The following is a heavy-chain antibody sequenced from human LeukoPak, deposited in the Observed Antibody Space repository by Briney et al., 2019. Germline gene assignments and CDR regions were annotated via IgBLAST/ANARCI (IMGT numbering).Heavy chain of an antibody. CDR1: GLSVNDNY. J-gene: IGHJ4*02. CDR2: MFPDGRT. Sequence: GGSLRLSCAVSGLSVNDNYMSWVRQAPGKGPQWVSVMFPDGRTYYADSVKGRFTISRDLARNTLLLQMHSLRADDTAVHYCARTNPVYGDYDYWGQRTLVTVSS. D-gene: IGHD4-17*01. CDR3: ARTNPVYGDYDY. V-gene: IGHV3-53*01.